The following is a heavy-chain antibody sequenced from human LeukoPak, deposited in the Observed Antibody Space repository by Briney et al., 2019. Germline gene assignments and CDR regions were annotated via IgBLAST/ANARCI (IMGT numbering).Heavy chain of an antibody. CDR3: ARLNWELLVDY. D-gene: IGHD1-26*01. J-gene: IGHJ4*02. CDR2: INHSGST. Sequence: PSETLSLTCAVSGGSFSGYYWSWIRQPPGKGLEWIGEINHSGSTNYNPSLKSRVTISVDTSKNQFSLKLSSVTAADTAVYYCARLNWELLVDYWGQGTLVTVSS. V-gene: IGHV4-34*01. CDR1: GGSFSGYY.